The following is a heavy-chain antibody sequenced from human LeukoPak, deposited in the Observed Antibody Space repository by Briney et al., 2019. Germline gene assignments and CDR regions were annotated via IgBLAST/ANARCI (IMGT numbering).Heavy chain of an antibody. CDR2: IYYSGST. V-gene: IGHV4-59*01. Sequence: PSETLSLTCTVSGGSISSYYWSWIRQPPGKGLEWIGYIYYSGSTNYNPSLKSRVTISVDTSKNQFSLKLSSVTAADTAVYYCARSGIYDYVWGSYRYPFDYWGQGTLVTVSS. J-gene: IGHJ4*02. CDR3: ARSGIYDYVWGSYRYPFDY. D-gene: IGHD3-16*02. CDR1: GGSISSYY.